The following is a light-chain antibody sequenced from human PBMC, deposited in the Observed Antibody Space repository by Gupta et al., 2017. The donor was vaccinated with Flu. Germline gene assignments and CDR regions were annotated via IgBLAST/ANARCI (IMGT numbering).Light chain of an antibody. CDR2: RDN. CDR1: YSNIGSNY. V-gene: IGLV1-47*01. J-gene: IGLJ3*02. CDR3: ATWDDRLSGPV. Sequence: QSVLTQPPSASGTPGQRVALSFSGSYSNIGSNYVYWFQQLPGMAPKLLIYRDNERPSGVPDRFSASKSGTSASLAISGPRSEDEADYYCATWDDRLSGPVFGGGTRLIVL.